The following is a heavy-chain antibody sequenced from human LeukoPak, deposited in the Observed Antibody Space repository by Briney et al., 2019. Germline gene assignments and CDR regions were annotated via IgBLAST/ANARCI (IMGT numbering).Heavy chain of an antibody. V-gene: IGHV3-30*04. D-gene: IGHD2-8*01. CDR1: GFTFSSYA. CDR3: SREDVVLVDAVRYYYFGMDV. CDR2: ISYDDGSNK. Sequence: GRSLRLSCAASGFTFSSYALHWVRQAPGKGLEWVAVISYDDGSNKYYADSVKGRFTISRDNSKNKLYLQMRSLKSEDTAVYYCSREDVVLVDAVRYYYFGMDVWGQGTTVTVAS. J-gene: IGHJ6*02.